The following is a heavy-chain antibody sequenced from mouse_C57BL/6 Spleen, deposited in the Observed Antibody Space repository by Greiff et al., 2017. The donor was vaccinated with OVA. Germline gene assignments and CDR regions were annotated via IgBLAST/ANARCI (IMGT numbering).Heavy chain of an antibody. D-gene: IGHD4-1*01. CDR2: IDPENGDT. Sequence: EVQLQESGAELVRPGASVKLSCTASGFNIKDDYMHWVKQRPEQGLEWIGWIDPENGDTEYASKFQGKATITADTSSNTAYLQLSSLTSEDTAVYYCTTVGRAYWGQGTLVTVSA. J-gene: IGHJ3*01. V-gene: IGHV14-4*01. CDR3: TTVGRAY. CDR1: GFNIKDDY.